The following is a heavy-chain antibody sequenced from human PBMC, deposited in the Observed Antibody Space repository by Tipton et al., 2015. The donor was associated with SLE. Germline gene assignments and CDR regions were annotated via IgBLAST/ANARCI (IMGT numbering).Heavy chain of an antibody. CDR1: GGSISGFY. Sequence: GLVKPSETLSLICSVSGGSISGFYWSCLRKPAGKGLEWIGRIYGSGRTDYNSAFKSRVTMSVDTSKNEFSLKMSSVTAADTAVYYCARLPDYFDHWGQGALVTVSS. V-gene: IGHV4-4*07. J-gene: IGHJ4*02. CDR2: IYGSGRT. CDR3: ARLPDYFDH.